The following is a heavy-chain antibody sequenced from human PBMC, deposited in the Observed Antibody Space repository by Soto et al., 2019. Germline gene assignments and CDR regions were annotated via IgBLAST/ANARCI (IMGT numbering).Heavy chain of an antibody. V-gene: IGHV1-69*12. CDR3: ATQVLPTYYYNGMDV. Sequence: QVQLVQSGAEVKKPGSSVKVSCKASGGTFSSYAISWVRQAPGQGLEWMGGIIPIFGTANHAQKFQGRVTITADESTSTASMTLSSLRSEDTAVYYCATQVLPTYYYNGMDVWGQGTTVTVSS. D-gene: IGHD2-2*01. CDR2: IIPIFGTA. J-gene: IGHJ6*02. CDR1: GGTFSSYA.